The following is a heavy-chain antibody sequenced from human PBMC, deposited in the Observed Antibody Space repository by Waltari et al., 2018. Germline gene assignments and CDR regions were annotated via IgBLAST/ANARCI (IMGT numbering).Heavy chain of an antibody. D-gene: IGHD6-13*01. CDR3: ARADSSTAYFYYYMDV. Sequence: QVELQESGPGLVKASETLSLTCTVSGGSISTYYWSWIRQPPGKGREYIGYVYYTGTTNYNPSLKNRVTLSRDTSKNQFSLKVNSVTAADTAVYYCARADSSTAYFYYYMDVWGTGTTVTVSS. CDR2: VYYTGTT. J-gene: IGHJ6*03. CDR1: GGSISTYY. V-gene: IGHV4-59*01.